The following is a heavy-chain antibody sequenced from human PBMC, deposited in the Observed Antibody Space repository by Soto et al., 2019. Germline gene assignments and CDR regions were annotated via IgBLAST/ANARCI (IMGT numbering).Heavy chain of an antibody. V-gene: IGHV3-48*03. D-gene: IGHD2-21*01. CDR1: GFTFSNYE. J-gene: IGHJ4*02. Sequence: GSLRLSCAVSGFTFSNYEWNWVRQAPGKGLEWISYIDTSGDAMFYADPVKGRFAVSRDNTMNSLYLQMNSLRAEDTAAYYCARESIGCGGDCLDYWGQGTLVTVSS. CDR2: IDTSGDAM. CDR3: ARESIGCGGDCLDY.